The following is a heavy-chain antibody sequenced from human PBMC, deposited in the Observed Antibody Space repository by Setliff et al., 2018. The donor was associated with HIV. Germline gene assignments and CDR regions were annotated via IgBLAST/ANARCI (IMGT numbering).Heavy chain of an antibody. J-gene: IGHJ4*02. CDR2: ISYDGTT. CDR3: AAQGVL. Sequence: PGGSLRLSCAASGFTFTNYAMHWVRQAPGKGLEWVSLISYDGTTYYSDSVKGRFTVSRDNAKNSVHLQMNSLRVEDTAVYFCAAQGVLWGQGTQVTVSS. CDR1: GFTFTNYA. V-gene: IGHV3-30-3*01.